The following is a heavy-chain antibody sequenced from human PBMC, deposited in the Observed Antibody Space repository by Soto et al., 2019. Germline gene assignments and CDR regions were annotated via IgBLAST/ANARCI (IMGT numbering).Heavy chain of an antibody. CDR3: ARRYDFWSGHYYYYGMAV. Sequence: VQLVESGGGVVQPGRSLRLSCAASGFTFSSYGMHWVRQAPGKGLEWVAVIWYDGSNKYYADSVKGRFTISRDNSKNTLYLQMNSLRAENTAVYYCARRYDFWSGHYYYYGMAVWGQGTTVTVSS. CDR2: IWYDGSNK. CDR1: GFTFSSYG. V-gene: IGHV3-33*01. D-gene: IGHD3-3*01. J-gene: IGHJ6*02.